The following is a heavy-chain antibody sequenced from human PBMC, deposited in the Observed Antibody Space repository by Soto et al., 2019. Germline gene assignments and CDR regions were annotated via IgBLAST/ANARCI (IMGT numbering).Heavy chain of an antibody. D-gene: IGHD2-8*01. V-gene: IGHV4-30-4*01. CDR3: AREIMPLTNDWYFDL. CDR1: GGSISGGVHS. Sequence: QVQLQESGPGLVKPSETLSLTCTVSGGSISGGVHSWSWIRQPPGKGLEWIGHIFDSGSTYYNPSLQIRLTISVDTSKNQFSLRLSSVTAAATAVYYCAREIMPLTNDWYFDLWGRGTLVTVSS. CDR2: IFDSGST. J-gene: IGHJ2*01.